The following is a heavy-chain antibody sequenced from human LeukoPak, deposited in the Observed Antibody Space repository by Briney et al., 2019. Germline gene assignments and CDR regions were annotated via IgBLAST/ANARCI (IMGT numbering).Heavy chain of an antibody. Sequence: GGSLRLSCAASGFTLSSYGMHWVRQAPGKGLEWVAVIWYDGSNKYYADSVRGRFTISRDNSKNTLYLQMNSLRAEDTAVYYCAKDRRGAVAELDYWGQGTLVTVSS. J-gene: IGHJ4*02. V-gene: IGHV3-33*06. CDR3: AKDRRGAVAELDY. D-gene: IGHD6-19*01. CDR1: GFTLSSYG. CDR2: IWYDGSNK.